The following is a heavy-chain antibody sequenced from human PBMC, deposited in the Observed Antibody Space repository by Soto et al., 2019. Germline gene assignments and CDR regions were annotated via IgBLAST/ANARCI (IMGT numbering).Heavy chain of an antibody. CDR2: INAGNGNT. J-gene: IGHJ5*02. V-gene: IGHV1-3*01. CDR3: AREGVAGTLYNWFDP. CDR1: GYTFTSYA. D-gene: IGHD6-19*01. Sequence: ASVKVSCKASGYTFTSYAMHWVRQAPGQRLEWMGWINAGNGNTKYSQKFQGRVTITRDTSASTAYMELSSLGSEDTAVYYCAREGVAGTLYNWFDPWGQGTLVTVSS.